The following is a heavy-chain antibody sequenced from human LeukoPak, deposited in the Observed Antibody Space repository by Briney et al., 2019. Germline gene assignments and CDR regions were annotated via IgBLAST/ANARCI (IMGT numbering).Heavy chain of an antibody. J-gene: IGHJ4*02. CDR3: AKDSTAVSLSIFLVSGLEF. CDR1: GFTFSSYA. V-gene: IGHV3-23*01. D-gene: IGHD3-9*01. Sequence: PGGSLRLSCAASGFTFSSYAMSWVRQAPGKGLEWVSAISGGGGSTYHADSVEGRFTISRDNSKNTLFLQLNSLRAEDTAVYFCAKDSTAVSLSIFLVSGLEFWGQGILVTVSS. CDR2: ISGGGGST.